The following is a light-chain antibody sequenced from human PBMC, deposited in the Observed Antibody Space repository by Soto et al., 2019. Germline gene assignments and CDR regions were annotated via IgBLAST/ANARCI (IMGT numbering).Light chain of an antibody. CDR2: DAS. CDR1: QNVYNN. Sequence: EIVMTQSPATLSVSPGEGATLSCKASQNVYNNLAWYQQRPGQPPRLLIYDASTRATGISTRFSGSGYGTESTLTISILQSEDFAVYCCQQCRNLPLTFGGGTQVEIK. CDR3: QQCRNLPLT. V-gene: IGKV3-15*01. J-gene: IGKJ4*01.